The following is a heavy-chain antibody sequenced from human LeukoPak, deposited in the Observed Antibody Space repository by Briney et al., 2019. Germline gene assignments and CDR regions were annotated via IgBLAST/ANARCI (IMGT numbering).Heavy chain of an antibody. V-gene: IGHV1-18*04. CDR2: ISAYNGNT. Sequence: ASVKVSCKASGYTFTGYYMHWVRQAPGQGLEWMGWISAYNGNTNYAQKLQGRVTMTTDTSTSTAYMELRSLRSDDTAVYYCARDLYSRYSGSYLAGAFDIWGQGTMVTVSS. D-gene: IGHD1-26*01. CDR1: GYTFTGYY. J-gene: IGHJ3*02. CDR3: ARDLYSRYSGSYLAGAFDI.